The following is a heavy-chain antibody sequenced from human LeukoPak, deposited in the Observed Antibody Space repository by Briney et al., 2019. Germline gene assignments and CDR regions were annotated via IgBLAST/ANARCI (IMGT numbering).Heavy chain of an antibody. CDR1: GFTFSSYG. V-gene: IGHV3-30*19. Sequence: GGSLRLSCAASGFTFSSYGMNWVRQAPGKGLEWVAVISYDGSYKDYADSVKDRFTVSRDNSKSTLYLQMNSLRAEDTAVYYCARGARKGDDYGGFFDYWGQGTLVTVSS. D-gene: IGHD4-23*01. CDR3: ARGARKGDDYGGFFDY. CDR2: ISYDGSYK. J-gene: IGHJ4*02.